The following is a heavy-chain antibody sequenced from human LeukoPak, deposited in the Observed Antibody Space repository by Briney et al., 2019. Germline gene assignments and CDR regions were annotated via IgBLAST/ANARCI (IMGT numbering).Heavy chain of an antibody. CDR1: GGSISSGSYY. Sequence: PSQTLSLTCTVFGGSISSGSYYWSWIRQPAGKGLEWIGRIYTSGSTNYNPSLKSRVTISVDTSKNQFSLKLSSVTAADTAVYYCARAGPGTPGTFDYWGQGTLVTVSS. D-gene: IGHD1-14*01. CDR2: IYTSGST. CDR3: ARAGPGTPGTFDY. V-gene: IGHV4-61*02. J-gene: IGHJ4*02.